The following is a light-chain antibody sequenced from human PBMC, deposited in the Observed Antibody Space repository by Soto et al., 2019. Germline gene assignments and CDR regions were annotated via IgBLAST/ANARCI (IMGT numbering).Light chain of an antibody. CDR3: QQRSR. V-gene: IGKV3-11*01. CDR2: DAS. J-gene: IGKJ1*01. CDR1: QSVSSY. Sequence: EIVLTQSPATLSLSPGERATLSCRASQSVSSYLAWYQQKPGQAPRLLIYDASNRATGIPARFSGSGSGTDFTLTISSQEPEDFAVYYCQQRSRFGQGTKVDIK.